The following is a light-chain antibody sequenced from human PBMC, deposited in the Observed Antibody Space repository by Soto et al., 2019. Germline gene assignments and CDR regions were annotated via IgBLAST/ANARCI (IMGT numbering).Light chain of an antibody. CDR1: SGHSSYI. J-gene: IGLJ3*02. V-gene: IGLV4-60*02. CDR2: LEGSGSY. Sequence: QLVLTQSSSASASLGSSVKLTCTLSSGHSSYIIAWHQQQPGKAPRYLMKLEGSGSYNKGSGVPDRFSGYSSGADRYLTISNLQFEDEADYYCETWDSNIHWVFGGGTKVTVL. CDR3: ETWDSNIHWV.